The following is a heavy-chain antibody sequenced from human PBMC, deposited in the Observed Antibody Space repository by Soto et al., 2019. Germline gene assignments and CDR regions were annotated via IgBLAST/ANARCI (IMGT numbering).Heavy chain of an antibody. J-gene: IGHJ4*02. V-gene: IGHV3-30*18. CDR1: GFTFRAYG. Sequence: GGSLRLSCAPSGFTFRAYGMHWVRQAPGKGLEWVAVISYDGKNEYYADSVKGRFSISRDSSKNTLYLQMNSLRAGDTAVYYCAKDLVAFTTGRRSPFGSWGQGTLVTVSS. CDR2: ISYDGKNE. CDR3: AKDLVAFTTGRRSPFGS. D-gene: IGHD1-1*01.